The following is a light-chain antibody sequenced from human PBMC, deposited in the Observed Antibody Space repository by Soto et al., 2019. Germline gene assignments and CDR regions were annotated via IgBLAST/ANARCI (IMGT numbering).Light chain of an antibody. J-gene: IGLJ1*01. CDR2: SDH. Sequence: QSVLSQPPSASGTPGQRITISCSGSTSNIGSQTVNWYQQLPGATPKLLIYSDHQRPSGVPARFSGSKSGTSASLAISGLQSEDDADYFCASWDDSLNGQVFGTGTKLTVL. V-gene: IGLV1-44*01. CDR3: ASWDDSLNGQV. CDR1: TSNIGSQT.